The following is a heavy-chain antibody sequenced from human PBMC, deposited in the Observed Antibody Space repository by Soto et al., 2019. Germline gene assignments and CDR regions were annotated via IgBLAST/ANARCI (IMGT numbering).Heavy chain of an antibody. V-gene: IGHV3-33*01. CDR1: GFTFSSYG. Sequence: QVQLVESGGGVAQPGRSLRLSCAASGFTFSSYGMHWVRQAPGKGLEWVAVIWYDGSNKYYADSVKGRFTISRDNSKNTLYLQMNSLRAEDTAVYYCATIAAAGDAFDIWGQGTMVTVSS. D-gene: IGHD6-13*01. J-gene: IGHJ3*02. CDR2: IWYDGSNK. CDR3: ATIAAAGDAFDI.